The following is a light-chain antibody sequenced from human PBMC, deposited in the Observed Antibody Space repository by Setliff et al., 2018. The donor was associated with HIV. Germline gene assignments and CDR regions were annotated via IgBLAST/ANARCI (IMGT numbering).Light chain of an antibody. CDR3: QSYDSSLSGYV. V-gene: IGLV1-40*01. Sequence: GGSSNIGAGFVVHWYKQFPGTAPKLLIYSFTNRPSGVPDRISGSKSGTSASLAIAGLQAEDEADYYCQSYDSSLSGYVFGPGTKVTVL. CDR1: SSNIGAGFV. CDR2: SFT. J-gene: IGLJ1*01.